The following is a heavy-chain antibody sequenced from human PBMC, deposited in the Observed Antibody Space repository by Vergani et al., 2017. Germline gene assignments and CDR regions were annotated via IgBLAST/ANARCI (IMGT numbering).Heavy chain of an antibody. Sequence: QVHLVESGGGVVQPGRSLRLSCVVSGFTSSYYGMHWVRQAPGKGLEWVAVISYDGTQKYYADSVKGRFTISRDNSKSTLYLQMNSLRAEDTAVYYCARDGGYCSSTSCYYYYMDVWGKGTTVTVSS. V-gene: IGHV3-30*03. J-gene: IGHJ6*03. CDR2: ISYDGTQK. CDR3: ARDGGYCSSTSCYYYYMDV. CDR1: GFTSSYYG. D-gene: IGHD2-2*01.